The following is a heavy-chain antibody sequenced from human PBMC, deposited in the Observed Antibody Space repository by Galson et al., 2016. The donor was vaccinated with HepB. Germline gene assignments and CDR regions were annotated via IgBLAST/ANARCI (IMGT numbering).Heavy chain of an antibody. CDR2: IFWNDED. CDR1: GFSLSSARMG. D-gene: IGHD1-26*01. Sequence: PALVKPTQTLTLTCTVSGFSLSSARMGVSWIRQPPGKALEWLAQIFWNDEDSYSTSLKSRLTISKDNSKNQVVLSMTNVDPVDTATYYCARIHLNALSGRPDAFDVWGQGTVVIVSS. CDR3: ARIHLNALSGRPDAFDV. J-gene: IGHJ3*01. V-gene: IGHV2-26*02.